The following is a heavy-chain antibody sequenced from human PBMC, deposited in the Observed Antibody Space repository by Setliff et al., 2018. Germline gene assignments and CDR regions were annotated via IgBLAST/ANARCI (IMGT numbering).Heavy chain of an antibody. D-gene: IGHD2-8*01. CDR1: AYILTSYG. J-gene: IGHJ4*01. CDR2: IAVYTGKT. V-gene: IGHV1-18*01. CDR3: LRLVRYCSRTACQRTSGDEV. Sequence: ASVKVSCKTSAYILTSYGLSWVRQAPGQGPEWMGWIAVYTGKTYSAQKFQGRLTMTTDKSTNMAYLDLRGLRLDDTAIYFCLRLVRYCSRTACQRTSGDEVWGQGTLVTVSS.